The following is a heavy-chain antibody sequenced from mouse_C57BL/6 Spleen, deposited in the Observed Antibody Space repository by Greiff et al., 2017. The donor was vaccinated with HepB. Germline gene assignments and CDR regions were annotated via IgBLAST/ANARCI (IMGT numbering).Heavy chain of an antibody. CDR1: GFTFSDYG. CDR2: ISNLAYSI. J-gene: IGHJ2*01. CDR3: ARQGHYYGSSYFDY. V-gene: IGHV5-15*01. Sequence: EVKLVESGGGLVQPGGSLKLSCAASGFTFSDYGMAWVRQAPRKGPEWVAFISNLAYSIYYADTVTGRFTISRENAKNTLYLEMSSLRSEDTAMYYCARQGHYYGSSYFDYWGQGTTLTVSS. D-gene: IGHD1-1*01.